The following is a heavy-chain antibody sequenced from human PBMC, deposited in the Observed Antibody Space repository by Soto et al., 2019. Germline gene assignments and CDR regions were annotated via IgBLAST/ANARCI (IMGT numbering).Heavy chain of an antibody. D-gene: IGHD3-9*01. Sequence: ASVKVSCKASGYTFTSYAMHWVRQAPGQRLEWMGWINAGNGNTKYSQKFQGRVTITRDTSASTAYMELSSLRSEDTAVYYCARAFDIYDAFDIWGQGTMVTVS. V-gene: IGHV1-3*01. CDR2: INAGNGNT. J-gene: IGHJ3*02. CDR3: ARAFDIYDAFDI. CDR1: GYTFTSYA.